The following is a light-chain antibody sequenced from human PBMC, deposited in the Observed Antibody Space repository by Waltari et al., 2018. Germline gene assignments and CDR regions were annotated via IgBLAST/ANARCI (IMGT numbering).Light chain of an antibody. Sequence: QSALTQPPSVSGAPRQRVTISCSGSGSNIGDSAVNWYQQLPGKSPKLVIYYDDLLPSGLSDRFSCAKSGSSASLAISGLQSEDEAVYFCAAWDITLNALIFGGGTKLTVL. CDR3: AAWDITLNALI. CDR1: GSNIGDSA. J-gene: IGLJ2*01. V-gene: IGLV1-36*01. CDR2: YDD.